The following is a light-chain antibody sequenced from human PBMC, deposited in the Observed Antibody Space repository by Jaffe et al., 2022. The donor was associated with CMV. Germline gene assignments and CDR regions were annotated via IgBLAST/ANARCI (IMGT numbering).Light chain of an antibody. V-gene: IGKV1-5*03. CDR3: QQYNSYSWT. Sequence: DIQMTQSPSTLSASVGDRVTITCRASQSISSSLAWYQQRPGKAPQVLIYKASSLQSGVPSRFSGSGSGTEFTLTITSLQPDDFAIYYCQQYNSYSWTFGQGTRVEIK. J-gene: IGKJ1*01. CDR1: QSISSS. CDR2: KAS.